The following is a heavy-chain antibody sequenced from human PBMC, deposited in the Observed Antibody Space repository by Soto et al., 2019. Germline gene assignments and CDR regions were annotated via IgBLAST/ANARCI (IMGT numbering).Heavy chain of an antibody. CDR1: GYTFSSYD. D-gene: IGHD4-17*01. Sequence: GASVKVSCKASGYTFSSYDINWVRQATGQGLEWMGWMNPNSGTTGYAQKFQGRVTMTRDTSINTAYMELSSLTSDDTAVYYCARSTRLPLWYLDLWGRGTLVTVYS. V-gene: IGHV1-8*01. CDR2: MNPNSGTT. J-gene: IGHJ2*01. CDR3: ARSTRLPLWYLDL.